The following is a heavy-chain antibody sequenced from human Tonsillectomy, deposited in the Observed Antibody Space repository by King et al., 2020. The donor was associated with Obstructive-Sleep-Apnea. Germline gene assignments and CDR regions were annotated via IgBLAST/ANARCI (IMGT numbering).Heavy chain of an antibody. J-gene: IGHJ5*02. CDR3: ARDPHTIVGVINWFDP. D-gene: IGHD3-3*01. V-gene: IGHV3-23*04. CDR1: GFTFNNYA. Sequence: VQLVESGGGLVQPGGSLRLSCAASGFTFNNYAMSWVRQAPGKGLEWVSAISGGGGSTYYADSVKGRFTISRDNSKNTLYLQMNSLRAEDTAVYYCARDPHTIVGVINWFDPWGQGTLVTVSS. CDR2: ISGGGGST.